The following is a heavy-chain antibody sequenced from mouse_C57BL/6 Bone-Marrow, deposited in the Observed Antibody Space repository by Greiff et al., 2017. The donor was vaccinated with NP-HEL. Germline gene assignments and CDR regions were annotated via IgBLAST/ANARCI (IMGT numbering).Heavy chain of an antibody. CDR2: IYPRSGNT. CDR1: GYTFTSYG. D-gene: IGHD2-1*01. J-gene: IGHJ2*01. CDR3: VIYYGNYEDY. Sequence: VKVVESGAELARPGASVKLSCKASGYTFTSYGISWVKQRTGQGLEWIGEIYPRSGNTYYNEKFKGKATLTADKSSSTAYMELRSLTSEDSAVYFCVIYYGNYEDYWGQGTTLTVSS. V-gene: IGHV1-81*01.